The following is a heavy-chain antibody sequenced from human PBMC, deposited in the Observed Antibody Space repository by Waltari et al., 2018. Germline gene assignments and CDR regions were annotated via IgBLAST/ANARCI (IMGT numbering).Heavy chain of an antibody. CDR2: IYYSGST. CDR3: ARDGSGWSKFDY. Sequence: QVQLQESGPGLVKPSETLSLTCTVSGGSISSYYWSWLRQPPGKGLEWIGYIYYSGSTNYNPSLKSRVTISVDTSKNQFSLKLSSVTAADTAVYYCARDGSGWSKFDYWGQGTLVTVSS. CDR1: GGSISSYY. V-gene: IGHV4-59*01. D-gene: IGHD6-19*01. J-gene: IGHJ4*02.